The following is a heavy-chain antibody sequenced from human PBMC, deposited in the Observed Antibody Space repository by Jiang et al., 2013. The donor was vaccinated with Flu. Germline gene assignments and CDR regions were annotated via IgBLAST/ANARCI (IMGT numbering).Heavy chain of an antibody. V-gene: IGHV2-70*04. CDR2: IDWDDDK. D-gene: IGHD2-21*02. J-gene: IGHJ4*02. CDR3: ARTPEYCGGDCSPGGFDY. CDR1: GFSLSTSGMR. Sequence: KPTQTLTLTCTFSGFSLSTSGMRVSWIRQPPGKALEWLARIDWDDDKFYSTSLKTRLTISKDTSKNXVVLTMTNMDPVDTATYYCARTPEYCGGDCSPGGFDYWGQGTLVTVSS.